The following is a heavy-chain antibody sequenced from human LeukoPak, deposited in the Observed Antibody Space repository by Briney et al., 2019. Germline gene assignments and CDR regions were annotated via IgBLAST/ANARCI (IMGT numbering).Heavy chain of an antibody. V-gene: IGHV4-34*01. D-gene: IGHD2-2*01. Sequence: SETLSLTCAVYGGSFSGYYWGWIRQPPGKGLEWIGEINHSGSTNYNPSLKSRVTISVDTSKNQFSLKLSSVTAADTAVYYCARGRRYCSSTSCGVDYWGQGTLVTVSS. CDR2: INHSGST. J-gene: IGHJ4*02. CDR3: ARGRRYCSSTSCGVDY. CDR1: GGSFSGYY.